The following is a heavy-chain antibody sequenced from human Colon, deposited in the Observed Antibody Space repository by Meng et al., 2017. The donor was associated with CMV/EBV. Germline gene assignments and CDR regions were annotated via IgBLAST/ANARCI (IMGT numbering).Heavy chain of an antibody. V-gene: IGHV1-2*02. Sequence: LVESGAERGVPGASVKGSGKASGYTFPGYLIHWVRQAPGQGLEWMGWINPYSGDTIYAQKFEVGVTMTRDASITTAYLELSSLKSDDTAVYYCGTFGGDFDYWGQGTLVTVSS. CDR3: GTFGGDFDY. CDR1: GYTFPGYL. D-gene: IGHD3-3*01. J-gene: IGHJ4*02. CDR2: INPYSGDT.